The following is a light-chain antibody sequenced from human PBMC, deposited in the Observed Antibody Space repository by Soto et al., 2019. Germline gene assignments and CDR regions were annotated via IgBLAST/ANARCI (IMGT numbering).Light chain of an antibody. CDR3: QQAASFTIT. V-gene: IGKV1-12*01. CDR1: QGIKNW. J-gene: IGKJ5*01. Sequence: DIQRTQSPSYVSASVGDRVTITCRASQGIKNWLAWYQQKPGKDPNLLIYTGSSLQSGVPSRFSGSGSGTDFNLTINRLQTEDFATYYCQQAASFTITFGQGTRLEIK. CDR2: TGS.